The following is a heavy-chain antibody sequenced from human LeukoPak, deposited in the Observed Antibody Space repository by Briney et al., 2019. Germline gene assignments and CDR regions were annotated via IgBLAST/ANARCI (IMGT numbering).Heavy chain of an antibody. CDR1: GFTFSTYA. CDR3: AKNRGANYYNYYMDV. Sequence: GGSLRLSCAASGFTFSTYAMSWVRQAPGQGLEWLSTIGGGGRDTFYADSVKGRFTVSRDNSKNTLYLQMSSLRAEDTAVYFCAKNRGANYYNYYMDVWGKGTTVTVSS. J-gene: IGHJ6*03. V-gene: IGHV3-23*01. CDR2: IGGGGRDT. D-gene: IGHD4/OR15-4a*01.